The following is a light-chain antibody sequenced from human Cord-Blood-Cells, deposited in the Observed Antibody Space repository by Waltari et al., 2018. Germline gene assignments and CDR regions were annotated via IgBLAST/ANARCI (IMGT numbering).Light chain of an antibody. Sequence: DIRMTQSPSSLSASVGDRVTITCRASQSISSYLNWYQQKPGKAPKLLIYAASSLQSGVPSRFSGSGPGTDFTLTISSLQPEDFATYYCQQSYSTPRTFGQGTKVEIK. V-gene: IGKV1-39*01. J-gene: IGKJ1*01. CDR3: QQSYSTPRT. CDR1: QSISSY. CDR2: AAS.